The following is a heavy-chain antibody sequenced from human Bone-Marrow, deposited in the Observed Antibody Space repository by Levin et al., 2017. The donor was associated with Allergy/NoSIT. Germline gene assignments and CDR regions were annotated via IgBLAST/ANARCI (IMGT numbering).Heavy chain of an antibody. V-gene: IGHV4-30-4*01. D-gene: IGHD5-24*01. J-gene: IGHJ4*02. Sequence: LRLSCAVSGDSITSGNYYWTWIRQPPGKGLEWIGYIYYSGTTYYTPSLKSRVAMSVDTSKNQFSLNLTSVIAADTAVYYCARERDGFFDYWGQGSLVTVSS. CDR1: GDSITSGNYY. CDR2: IYYSGTT. CDR3: ARERDGFFDY.